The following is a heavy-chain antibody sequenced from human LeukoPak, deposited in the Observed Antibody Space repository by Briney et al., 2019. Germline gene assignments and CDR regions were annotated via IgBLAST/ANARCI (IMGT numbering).Heavy chain of an antibody. D-gene: IGHD5-18*01. V-gene: IGHV1-3*03. CDR3: ARGYSYGYYYYMDV. CDR2: INAGNGNT. Sequence: GASVKVSCKASGYTFTSYAMHWVRQAPGQRLEWMGWINAGNGNTKYSQEFQGRVTITRDTSASTAYMELSSLRSEDMAVYYCARGYSYGYYYYMDVWGKGTTVTVSS. J-gene: IGHJ6*03. CDR1: GYTFTSYA.